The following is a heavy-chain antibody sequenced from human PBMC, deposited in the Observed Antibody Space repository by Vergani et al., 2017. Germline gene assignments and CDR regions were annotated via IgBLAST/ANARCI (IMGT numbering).Heavy chain of an antibody. J-gene: IGHJ4*02. CDR1: GASVNSYY. D-gene: IGHD3-10*01. V-gene: IGHV4-59*02. CDR3: ARSRIYYGAGSPDY. CDR2: VSFRGGT. Sequence: QVKLQESGPGLVKPSETLSLTCTVSGASVNSYYLSWIRQPPGKGLEWMGYVSFRGGTLYDPSVKGRMTISLNTSSNQFSLYLTSVTAADTAVYYCARSRIYYGAGSPDYWGQGTLVTVSS.